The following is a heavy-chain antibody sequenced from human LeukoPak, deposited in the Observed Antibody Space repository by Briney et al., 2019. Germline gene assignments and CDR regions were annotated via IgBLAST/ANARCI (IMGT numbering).Heavy chain of an antibody. D-gene: IGHD3-3*01. CDR2: IYYTGHT. Sequence: SETLSLTCTVSDDSINSFYWSWVRQPPGKRLEWIGFIYYTGHTIYNPSLKSRVTISLDTSKSQFSLRLSSVTAADTAVYYCARGVPDPLRFLGMSYYYYGMDVWGQGTTVTVSS. CDR1: DDSINSFY. J-gene: IGHJ6*02. V-gene: IGHV4-59*08. CDR3: ARGVPDPLRFLGMSYYYYGMDV.